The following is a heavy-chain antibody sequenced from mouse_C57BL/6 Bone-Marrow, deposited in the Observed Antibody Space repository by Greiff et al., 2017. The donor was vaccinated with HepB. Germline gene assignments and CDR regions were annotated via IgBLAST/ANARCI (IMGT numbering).Heavy chain of an antibody. CDR3: ARMRGYYDYDDGGRFAY. V-gene: IGHV8-8*01. J-gene: IGHJ3*01. Sequence: ESGPGILQPSQTLSLTCSFSGFSLSTFGMGVGWIRQPSGKGLEWLAHIWWDDDKYYNPALKSRLTISKDTSKNQVFLKIANVDTADTATYYCARMRGYYDYDDGGRFAYWGQGTLVTVSA. CDR1: GFSLSTFGMG. CDR2: IWWDDDK. D-gene: IGHD2-4*01.